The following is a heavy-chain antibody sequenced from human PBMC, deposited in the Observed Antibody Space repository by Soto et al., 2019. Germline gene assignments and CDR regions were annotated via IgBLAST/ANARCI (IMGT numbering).Heavy chain of an antibody. Sequence: SETLSLTCTVSGTSISSYYWSWIRQPPGKGLEWIANIHYSGTTNYNPSLASRVTLSVDTSKNQFSLKMTSVTAADRAMYFCARYNPYAIDYWGRGTLVTVSS. CDR1: GTSISSYY. D-gene: IGHD2-8*01. V-gene: IGHV4-59*01. J-gene: IGHJ4*02. CDR3: ARYNPYAIDY. CDR2: IHYSGTT.